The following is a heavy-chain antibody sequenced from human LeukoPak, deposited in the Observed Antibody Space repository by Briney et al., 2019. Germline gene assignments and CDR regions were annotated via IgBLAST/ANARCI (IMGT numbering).Heavy chain of an antibody. V-gene: IGHV3-30*18. CDR2: ISYDGSNK. CDR3: AKAPRYPAYYYYYMDV. J-gene: IGHJ6*03. Sequence: GGSLRLSCAASGFTFSSYEMNWVHQAPGKGLEWVAVISYDGSNKYYADSVKGRFTISRDNSKNTLYLQMNSLRAEDTAVYYCAKAPRYPAYYYYYMDVWGKGTTVTVSS. CDR1: GFTFSSYE. D-gene: IGHD2-2*02.